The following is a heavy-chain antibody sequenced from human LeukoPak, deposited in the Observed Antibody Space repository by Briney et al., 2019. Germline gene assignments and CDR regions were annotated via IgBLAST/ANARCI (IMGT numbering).Heavy chain of an antibody. CDR1: GGSTSSYY. Sequence: SETLSLTCTVSGGSTSSYYWSWIRQPPGKGLEWIGYIYYSGSTNYNPSLKSRVTISVDTSKNQFSLKLSSVTAADTAVYYCARDRNYGSGSYGYYYGMDVWGQGTTVTVSS. CDR2: IYYSGST. V-gene: IGHV4-59*01. D-gene: IGHD3-10*01. J-gene: IGHJ6*02. CDR3: ARDRNYGSGSYGYYYGMDV.